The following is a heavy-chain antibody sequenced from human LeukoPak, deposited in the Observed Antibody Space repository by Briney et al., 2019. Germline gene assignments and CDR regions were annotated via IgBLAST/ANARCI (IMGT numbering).Heavy chain of an antibody. CDR2: IHYSGST. CDR3: ARYGSAWYFDF. V-gene: IGHV4-59*01. CDR1: GGSISSYY. D-gene: IGHD6-19*01. Sequence: SETLSLTCTVSGGSISSYYWSWIRQPPGKGLEWIGYIHYSGSTNCNPSLKSRVTMSVDTSKNQFSLKLSSVTAADTAVYYCARYGSAWYFDFWGQGTLVTVSS. J-gene: IGHJ4*02.